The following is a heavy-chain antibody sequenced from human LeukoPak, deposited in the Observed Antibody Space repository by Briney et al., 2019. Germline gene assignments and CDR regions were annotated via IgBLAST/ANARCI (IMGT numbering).Heavy chain of an antibody. CDR3: ARMRWYGDSRYCDL. D-gene: IGHD4-17*01. Sequence: PSETLSLTCTVSGGSISSYYWSWIRQPPGKGLEWIGYIYYSGSTNYNPSLKSRVTISVDTSKNQFSLKLSSVTAADTAVYYCARMRWYGDSRYCDLWGSGTLVIVSS. V-gene: IGHV4-59*01. CDR1: GGSISSYY. J-gene: IGHJ2*01. CDR2: IYYSGST.